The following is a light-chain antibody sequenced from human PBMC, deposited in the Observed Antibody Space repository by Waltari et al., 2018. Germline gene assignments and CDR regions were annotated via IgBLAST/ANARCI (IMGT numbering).Light chain of an antibody. Sequence: QSALTQPASVSGSPGQSITISCTGTSSDVGSYIYVSWYQQHPGKAPKCMIYEVNNRPSGVSHRFSGSKSGNTSSLTISGLQTEDEADYYCSSYTTSNTVVFGGGTKLTVL. CDR3: SSYTTSNTVV. V-gene: IGLV2-14*01. CDR2: EVN. J-gene: IGLJ2*01. CDR1: SSDVGSYIY.